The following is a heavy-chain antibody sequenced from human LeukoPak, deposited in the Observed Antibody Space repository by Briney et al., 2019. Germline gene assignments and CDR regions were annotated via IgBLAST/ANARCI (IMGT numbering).Heavy chain of an antibody. V-gene: IGHV4-4*07. CDR1: GGSISSYY. J-gene: IGHJ4*02. D-gene: IGHD2-2*01. CDR2: IYTSGST. CDR3: ARYCSSTSCSHFDY. Sequence: SETLSLTCTVSGGSISSYYWSWIRQPAGKGLEWIGRIYTSGSTNYNPSLKSRVTMSVDTSKNQFSLKLSSVTAADTAVYYCARYCSSTSCSHFDYWGQGTLVTVSS.